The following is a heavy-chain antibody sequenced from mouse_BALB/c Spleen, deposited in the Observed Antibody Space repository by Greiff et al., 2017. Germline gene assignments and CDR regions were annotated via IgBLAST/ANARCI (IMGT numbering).Heavy chain of an antibody. CDR2: IWAGGST. CDR3: ARTGYYAMDY. D-gene: IGHD4-1*01. V-gene: IGHV2-9*02. J-gene: IGHJ4*01. CDR1: GFSLTSYG. Sequence: QVQLKLSGPGLVAPSQSLSITCTVSGFSLTSYGVHWVRQPPGKGLEWLGVIWAGGSTNYNSALMSRLSISKDNSKSQVFLKMNSLQTDDTAMYYCARTGYYAMDYWGQGTSVTVSS.